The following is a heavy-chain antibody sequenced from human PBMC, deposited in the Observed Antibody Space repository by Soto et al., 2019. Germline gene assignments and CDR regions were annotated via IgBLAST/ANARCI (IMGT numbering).Heavy chain of an antibody. CDR2: ISKDGSDT. Sequence: GGSLRLSCVVSGFIFSDFGMHWVRQSPGEGLAWVASISKDGSDTYYAESVKVRFTIYRDDSKSTVFLQMHTLKVEDTAAYFCASPREGQWLVFHXWGQRTLVTVSX. D-gene: IGHD6-19*01. J-gene: IGHJ5*02. CDR3: ASPREGQWLVFHX. CDR1: GFIFSDFG. V-gene: IGHV3-30-3*01.